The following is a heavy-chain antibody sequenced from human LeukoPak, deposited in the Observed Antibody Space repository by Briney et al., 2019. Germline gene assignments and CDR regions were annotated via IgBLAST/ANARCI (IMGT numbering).Heavy chain of an antibody. V-gene: IGHV1-18*04. CDR2: ISAYNGNT. CDR1: GYTFTGYY. D-gene: IGHD6-19*01. J-gene: IGHJ3*02. CDR3: ARDSFEQWPVEDAFDI. Sequence: ASVKVSXKASGYTFTGYYMHWVRQAPGQGLEWMGWISAYNGNTNYAQKLQGRVTMTTDTSTSTAYMELRSLRSDDTAVYYCARDSFEQWPVEDAFDIWGQGTMVTVSS.